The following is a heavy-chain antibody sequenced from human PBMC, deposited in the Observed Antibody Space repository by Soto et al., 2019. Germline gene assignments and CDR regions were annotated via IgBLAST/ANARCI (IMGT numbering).Heavy chain of an antibody. Sequence: GSLRLSCAASGFTFSSYGMHWVRQAPGKGLEWVAVILYDGSKKYYADSVKGRFTISRDNSKNTLYLQMSSLRAEDTALYYCVKDGSSGWPYFDDMDVWGQGTTVTVSS. V-gene: IGHV3-30*18. D-gene: IGHD6-19*01. J-gene: IGHJ6*02. CDR2: ILYDGSKK. CDR1: GFTFSSYG. CDR3: VKDGSSGWPYFDDMDV.